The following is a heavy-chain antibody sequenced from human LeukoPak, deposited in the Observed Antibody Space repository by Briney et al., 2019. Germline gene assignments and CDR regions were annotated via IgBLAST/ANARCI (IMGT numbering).Heavy chain of an antibody. CDR3: ARGLIMITFGGVIVLDGFDP. V-gene: IGHV4-34*01. D-gene: IGHD3-16*02. Sequence: SETLSLTCAVYGGSFSGYYWSWTRQPPGKGLEWIGEINHSGSTNYNPSLKSRVTISVDTSKTQFSLKLSSVTAADTAVYYCARGLIMITFGGVIVLDGFDPWGQGTLVTVSS. J-gene: IGHJ5*02. CDR1: GGSFSGYY. CDR2: INHSGST.